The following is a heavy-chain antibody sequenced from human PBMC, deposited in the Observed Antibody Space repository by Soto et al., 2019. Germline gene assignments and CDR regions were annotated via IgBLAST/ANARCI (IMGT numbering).Heavy chain of an antibody. Sequence: GGSLRLSCAASGFTFSSYAMSWVRQAPGKGLEWVSAISGSGGSTYYADSVKGRFTISRDNSKNTLYLQMNSLRAEDTAVYYCAKVGRRELLFYYGMDVWGQGTTVTVSS. V-gene: IGHV3-23*01. D-gene: IGHD3-10*01. CDR1: GFTFSSYA. CDR2: ISGSGGST. CDR3: AKVGRRELLFYYGMDV. J-gene: IGHJ6*02.